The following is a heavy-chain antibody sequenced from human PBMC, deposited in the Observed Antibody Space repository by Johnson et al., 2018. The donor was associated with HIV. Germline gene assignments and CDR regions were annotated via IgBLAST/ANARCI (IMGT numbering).Heavy chain of an antibody. Sequence: EVQLVESGGGVVQPGRSLRLSCAASGFSFSDYYMRWIRQAPGKGLEWVANIKEDETEKYYVDSVKGRFTISRENDKKSVFLQMNSLRAEDSAVYYCARQSLGSGWAEDDAFDIWGQGTMVTVSS. D-gene: IGHD6-19*01. CDR1: GFSFSDYY. CDR2: IKEDETEK. CDR3: ARQSLGSGWAEDDAFDI. V-gene: IGHV3-7*01. J-gene: IGHJ3*02.